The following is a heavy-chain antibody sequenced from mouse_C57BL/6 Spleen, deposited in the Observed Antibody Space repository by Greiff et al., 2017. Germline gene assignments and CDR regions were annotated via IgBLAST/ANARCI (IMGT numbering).Heavy chain of an antibody. J-gene: IGHJ2*01. D-gene: IGHD2-4*01. CDR2: ISSGGSYT. CDR1: GFTSSSYG. V-gene: IGHV5-6*01. Sequence: EVQVVESGGDLVKPGGSLKLSCAASGFTSSSYGMSWVRQTPDKRLEWVATISSGGSYTYYPDSVKGRFTISRDNAKNTLYLQMSSLKSEDTAMYYCARREQYDDDDDQYYFDYWGQGTTLTVSS. CDR3: ARREQYDDDDDQYYFDY.